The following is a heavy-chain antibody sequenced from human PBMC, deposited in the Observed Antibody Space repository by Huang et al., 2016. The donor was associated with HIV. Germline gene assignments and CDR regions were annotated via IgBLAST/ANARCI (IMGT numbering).Heavy chain of an antibody. CDR2: IRPNSGDT. D-gene: IGHD1-26*01. CDR1: GYTFTGYY. V-gene: IGHV1-2*02. Sequence: QVQLVQSGAEVKKPGASVKVSCKASGYTFTGYYMHWVRQAPGQGLQWMGLIRPNSGDTYYVQWFQGRVTMTLYTSVSRAYMELTSLRSDDTAVYYCARGSASVGFPSFDYWGQGTLDTVSS. CDR3: ARGSASVGFPSFDY. J-gene: IGHJ4*02.